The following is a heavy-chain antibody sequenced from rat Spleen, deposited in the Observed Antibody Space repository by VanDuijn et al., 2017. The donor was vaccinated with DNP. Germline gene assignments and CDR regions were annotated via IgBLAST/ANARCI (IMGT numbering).Heavy chain of an antibody. CDR3: AIFEPYYEGSYVNWFVY. D-gene: IGHD1-12*03. V-gene: IGHV5-7*01. Sequence: EVQLVESGGGLVQPGRSLKLSCAASGITFSDYNMAWVRQAPKKGLEWVATIIYNSGATYYGDSVKGRFTVSRDNAKSTLYLQMDSLRSEDTATYYCAIFEPYYEGSYVNWFVYWGQGTLVTVSS. J-gene: IGHJ3*01. CDR1: GITFSDYN. CDR2: IIYNSGAT.